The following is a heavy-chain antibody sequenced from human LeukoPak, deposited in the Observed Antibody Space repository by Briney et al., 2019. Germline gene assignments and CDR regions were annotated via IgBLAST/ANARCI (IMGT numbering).Heavy chain of an antibody. V-gene: IGHV1-8*03. CDR1: GYTFTSYD. D-gene: IGHD3-10*01. Sequence: ASVKVSCKASGYTFTSYDINWVRQATGQGLEWMGWMNPNSGNTGYAQKFQDRVTITRNTSISTAYMELSSLRSEDTAVYYCARGSYYYGSGSYDDAFDIWGQGTMVTVSS. J-gene: IGHJ3*02. CDR3: ARGSYYYGSGSYDDAFDI. CDR2: MNPNSGNT.